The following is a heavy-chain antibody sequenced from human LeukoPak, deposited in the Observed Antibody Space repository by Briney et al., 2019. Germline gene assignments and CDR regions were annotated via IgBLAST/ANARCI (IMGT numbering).Heavy chain of an antibody. V-gene: IGHV4-59*01. CDR3: ARVGDGYNWGHYFDY. D-gene: IGHD5-24*01. J-gene: IGHJ4*02. Sequence: SETLPLTCTVSGASFSSYYWSWLRQPPGKGLEWIAYIFYSGSTNYNPSLKSRVTISVDTSKNQFSLKLSSVTAADTAVYYCARVGDGYNWGHYFDYWGQGTLVTVSS. CDR2: IFYSGST. CDR1: GASFSSYY.